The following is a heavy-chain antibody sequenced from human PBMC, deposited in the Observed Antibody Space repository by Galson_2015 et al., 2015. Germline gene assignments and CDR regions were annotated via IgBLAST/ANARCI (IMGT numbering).Heavy chain of an antibody. CDR2: IKSKTDGGTT. CDR3: TTDVDTAMGNFDY. V-gene: IGHV3-15*01. J-gene: IGHJ4*02. CDR1: GFTFSNAW. Sequence: SLRLSCAASGFTFSNAWMSWVRQAPGKGLEWVGRIKSKTDGGTTDYAAPVKGRFTISRDDSKNTLYLQMNSLKTEDTAVYYRTTDVDTAMGNFDYWGQGTLVTVSS. D-gene: IGHD5-18*01.